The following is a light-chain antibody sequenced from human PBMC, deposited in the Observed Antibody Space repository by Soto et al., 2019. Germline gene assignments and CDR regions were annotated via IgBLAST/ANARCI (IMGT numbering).Light chain of an antibody. CDR1: QGVSSY. J-gene: IGKJ5*01. V-gene: IGKV3D-11*01. CDR3: QQYTGPPTT. CDR2: GAS. Sequence: EIVLTQSPATLSLSPGQRATLSCRASQGVSSYLAWYQQKPGQAPRLLIYGASNRATGIPDRFSGSGSGTDFTLTITRLEPEDSAVYFCQQYTGPPTTFGQGTRLEIK.